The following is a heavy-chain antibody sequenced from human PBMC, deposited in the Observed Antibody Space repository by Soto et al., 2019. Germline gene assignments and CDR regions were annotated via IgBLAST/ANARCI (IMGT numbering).Heavy chain of an antibody. CDR2: IWYDGSNK. CDR1: GFTFSSYG. Sequence: WGSLRLSCAASGFTFSSYGMHWVRQAPGKGLEWVAVIWYDGSNKYYADSVKGRFTISRDNSKNTLCLQMNSPRAADTAVYHCARDIDWCTTSPGFDYWGQRTLVSVCS. V-gene: IGHV3-33*01. D-gene: IGHD2-8*01. J-gene: IGHJ4*02. CDR3: ARDIDWCTTSPGFDY.